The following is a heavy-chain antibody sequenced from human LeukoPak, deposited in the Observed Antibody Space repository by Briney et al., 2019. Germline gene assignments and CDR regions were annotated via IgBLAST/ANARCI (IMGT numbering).Heavy chain of an antibody. CDR2: IIPTFGTA. J-gene: IGHJ3*02. D-gene: IGHD3-9*01. Sequence: ASVKVSCKASRGTFSSYAISWVRQAPGQGLEWMGGIIPTFGTANYAQKFQGRVTITTDESTSTAYMELSSLRSEDTAVYYCARESSYDILTGYYRPQGDPFDIWGQGTMVTVSS. V-gene: IGHV1-69*05. CDR1: RGTFSSYA. CDR3: ARESSYDILTGYYRPQGDPFDI.